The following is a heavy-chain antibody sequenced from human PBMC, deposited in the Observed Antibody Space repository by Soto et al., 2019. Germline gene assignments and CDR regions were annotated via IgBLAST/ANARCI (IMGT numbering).Heavy chain of an antibody. Sequence: SEALSLTCTVSGGSVSSESNNWSWIRQTPGKGRAWIGVICYTGSTSYNPSLKGRGIMTVDTSRDQVFLSLRSGTRASPPVYFCARDQYDFQRGSYYTAVNAWGQGTKVTV. J-gene: IGHJ6*02. V-gene: IGHV4-61*01. CDR2: ICYTGST. D-gene: IGHD5-12*01. CDR1: GGSVSSESNN. CDR3: ARDQYDFQRGSYYTAVNA.